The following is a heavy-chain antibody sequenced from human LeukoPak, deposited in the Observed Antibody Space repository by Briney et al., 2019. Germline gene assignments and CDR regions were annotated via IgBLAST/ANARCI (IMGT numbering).Heavy chain of an antibody. CDR3: ARDGGEYSGSYAPSG. Sequence: GGSLRLSCAASGFTFSSYAMHWVRQAPGKGLEWVAVISYDGSNKYYADSVKGRFTISRDNSKNMLYLQMNSLRAEDTAVYYCARDGGEYSGSYAPSGWGQGTLVTVSS. CDR2: ISYDGSNK. D-gene: IGHD1-26*01. J-gene: IGHJ4*02. CDR1: GFTFSSYA. V-gene: IGHV3-30-3*01.